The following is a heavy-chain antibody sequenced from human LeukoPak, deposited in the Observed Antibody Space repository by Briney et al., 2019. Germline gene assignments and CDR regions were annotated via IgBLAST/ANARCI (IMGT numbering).Heavy chain of an antibody. CDR3: ARSVLGYSYGLHIDY. J-gene: IGHJ4*02. CDR2: IHYRGST. V-gene: IGHV4-59*01. Sequence: PSETLSLTCTVSGGSISSYYWSWIRQSPGEGLEWIGCIHYRGSTNYNPSLKSRVTISVDTSKNQFSLKLSSLTAADTAVYYCARSVLGYSYGLHIDYWGQGTLVTVSS. D-gene: IGHD5-18*01. CDR1: GGSISSYY.